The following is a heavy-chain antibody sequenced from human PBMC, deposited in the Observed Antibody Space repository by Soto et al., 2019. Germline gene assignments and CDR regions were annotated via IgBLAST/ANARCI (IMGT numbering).Heavy chain of an antibody. J-gene: IGHJ6*02. CDR1: GYTFTSYG. Sequence: QVQLVQPGAEVKKPGASVKVSCKASGYTFTSYGISWVRQAPDQGLEWMGWISGKTAKTNYAQNLQGRVTITTDTSTSTAYMELRSLRSDDTAVYYCARVPREIILVGMDVWGQGTTVTVSS. CDR2: ISGKTAKT. D-gene: IGHD2-2*01. V-gene: IGHV1-18*04. CDR3: ARVPREIILVGMDV.